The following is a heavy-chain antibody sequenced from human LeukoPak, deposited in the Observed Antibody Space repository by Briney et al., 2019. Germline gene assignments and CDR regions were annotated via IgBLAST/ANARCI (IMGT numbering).Heavy chain of an antibody. J-gene: IGHJ3*02. Sequence: KYGESLKISCKGSGYSFTSYWIGWVRQMPGKGLEWMGIIYPGDSDTRYSPSFQGQVTISADKSISTAYLQWSSLKASDTAMYYCARLGVGFYGGNPGVGAFDIWGQGTMVTVSS. V-gene: IGHV5-51*01. CDR3: ARLGVGFYGGNPGVGAFDI. CDR1: GYSFTSYW. D-gene: IGHD4-23*01. CDR2: IYPGDSDT.